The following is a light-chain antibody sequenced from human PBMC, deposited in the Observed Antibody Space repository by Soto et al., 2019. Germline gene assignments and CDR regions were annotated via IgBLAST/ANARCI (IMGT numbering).Light chain of an antibody. Sequence: EMAVTQSPATLSVSPGERATLSCRASQSVGSDLAWYKQKPGQAPRIVIYGASSRAIGIPDRFSGSVSGSEFILTINRLEPEDFEVYYCQQYGSSRWTFGQGTKVDIK. V-gene: IGKV3-20*01. J-gene: IGKJ1*01. CDR2: GAS. CDR1: QSVGSD. CDR3: QQYGSSRWT.